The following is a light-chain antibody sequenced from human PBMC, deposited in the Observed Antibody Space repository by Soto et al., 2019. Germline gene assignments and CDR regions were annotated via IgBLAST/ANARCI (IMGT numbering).Light chain of an antibody. CDR2: EVS. CDR1: SSDVGGYNF. J-gene: IGLJ2*01. V-gene: IGLV2-14*01. CDR3: SSSTSSVTLV. Sequence: QSALTQPASVSGSPGQSITISCTGTSSDVGGYNFVSWYQQHPGKAPKLMIYEVSNRPSGVSYRFSGSKSGNTASLTISGLQAEDEADYYRSSSTSSVTLVFGGGTKLTVL.